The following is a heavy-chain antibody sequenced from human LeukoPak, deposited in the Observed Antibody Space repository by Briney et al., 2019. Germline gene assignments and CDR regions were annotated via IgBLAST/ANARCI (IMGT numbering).Heavy chain of an antibody. V-gene: IGHV3-33*01. J-gene: IGHJ3*01. D-gene: IGHD1-14*01. CDR1: GFTFSSHG. CDR3: ARYGNLKVLDV. Sequence: GRSLRLSCAASGFTFSSHGTHWVRQAPGKGLEWVAVIWYDGSEKYYAESVKGRFTISRDNSKNMLYLQIYSLRTEDTALYYCARYGNLKVLDVWGQGTMVTVPS. CDR2: IWYDGSEK.